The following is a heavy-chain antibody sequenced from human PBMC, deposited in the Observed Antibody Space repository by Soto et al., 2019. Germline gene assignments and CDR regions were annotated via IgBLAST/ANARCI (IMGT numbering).Heavy chain of an antibody. CDR2: IYATGTT. D-gene: IGHD1-1*01. CDR1: GASISGFY. J-gene: IGHJ5*02. V-gene: IGHV4-4*07. CDR3: VRDGTKTLRDWFAP. Sequence: PSETLSLTCTVSGASISGFYWSWIRKSAGKGLEWIGRIYATGTTDYNPSLKSRVMMSVDTSKKQFSLKLRSVTAADTAVYYCVRDGTKTLRDWFAPWGQGTSVTVS.